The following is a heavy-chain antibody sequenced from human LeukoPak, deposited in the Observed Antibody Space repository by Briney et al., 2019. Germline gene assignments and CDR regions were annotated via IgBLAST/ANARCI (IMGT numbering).Heavy chain of an antibody. CDR3: AKDLREAMIAVAMDWFDP. J-gene: IGHJ5*02. CDR1: GFTFSSYS. CDR2: ISRSSSYI. Sequence: PGGSLRLSCAASGFTFSSYSMNWVRQAPGKGLEWVSSISRSSSYIYYADSVKGRFTISRDNAKNSLYLQMNSLRAEDTAVYYCAKDLREAMIAVAMDWFDPWGQGTLVTVSS. D-gene: IGHD3-22*01. V-gene: IGHV3-21*04.